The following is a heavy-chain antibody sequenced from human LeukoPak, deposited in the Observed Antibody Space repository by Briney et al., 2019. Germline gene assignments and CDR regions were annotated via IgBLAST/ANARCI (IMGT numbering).Heavy chain of an antibody. CDR2: ISGSGGST. Sequence: ETLSLTCTVSGYSISSGYFWGWIRQPPGKGLEWVSAISGSGGSTYYADSVKGRFTISRDNSKNTLYLQMNSLRAEDTAVYYCAKEAYTFWFGDPENWYFDLWGRGTLVTVSS. CDR3: AKEAYTFWFGDPENWYFDL. J-gene: IGHJ2*01. V-gene: IGHV3-23*01. D-gene: IGHD3-10*01. CDR1: GYSISSGY.